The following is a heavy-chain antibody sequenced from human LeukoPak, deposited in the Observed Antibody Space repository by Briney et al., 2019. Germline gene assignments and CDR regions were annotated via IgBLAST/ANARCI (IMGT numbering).Heavy chain of an antibody. V-gene: IGHV4-34*01. D-gene: IGHD3-22*01. CDR2: INHSGST. Sequence: PSETLSLTCAVYGGSFSGYYWSRIRQPPGKGLEWIGEINHSGSTNYNPSLKSRVTISVDTSKNQFSLKLSSVTAADTAVYYCARVGYYYDSSGYYRQGLEFDYWGQGTLVTVSS. J-gene: IGHJ4*02. CDR1: GGSFSGYY. CDR3: ARVGYYYDSSGYYRQGLEFDY.